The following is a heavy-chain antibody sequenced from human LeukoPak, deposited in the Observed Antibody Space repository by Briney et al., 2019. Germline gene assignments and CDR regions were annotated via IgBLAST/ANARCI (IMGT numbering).Heavy chain of an antibody. CDR2: ISSSGSTM. CDR3: ARVYYGGNSLTLDY. Sequence: GGSLRLSCAASGFTFCSYAMNWIRQAPGKGLEWVSYISSSGSTMYYADSVKGRFTISRDNAKNSLYLQMSSLRDEDTAVYYCARVYYGGNSLTLDYWGQATLVTVSS. D-gene: IGHD4-23*01. CDR1: GFTFCSYA. J-gene: IGHJ4*01. V-gene: IGHV3-48*02.